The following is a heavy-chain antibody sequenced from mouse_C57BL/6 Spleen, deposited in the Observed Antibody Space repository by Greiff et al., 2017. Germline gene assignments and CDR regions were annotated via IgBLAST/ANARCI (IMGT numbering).Heavy chain of an antibody. J-gene: IGHJ1*03. CDR1: GYAFSSSW. D-gene: IGHD1-1*01. Sequence: VKLMESGPELVKPGASVKISCKASGYAFSSSWMNWVKQRPGKGLEWIGRIYPGDGDTNYNGKFKGKATLTADKSSSTAYMQLSSLTSEDSAVYFCSRWSITTVVEYFDVWGTGTTVTVSS. V-gene: IGHV1-82*01. CDR2: IYPGDGDT. CDR3: SRWSITTVVEYFDV.